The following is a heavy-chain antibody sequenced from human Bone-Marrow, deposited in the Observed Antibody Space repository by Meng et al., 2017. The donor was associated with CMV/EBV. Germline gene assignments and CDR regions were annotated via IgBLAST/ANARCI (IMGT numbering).Heavy chain of an antibody. V-gene: IGHV3-7*01. J-gene: IGHJ4*02. Sequence: GGSLRLSCAASGFTFSSYSMNWVRQAPGKGLEWVANIKQDGSEKYYVDSVKGRFTISRDNAKNSLYLQMNSLRAEDTAVYYCARDAYYYGSGSYGFDYWGQGTLVTVSS. CDR1: GFTFSSYS. D-gene: IGHD3-10*01. CDR3: ARDAYYYGSGSYGFDY. CDR2: IKQDGSEK.